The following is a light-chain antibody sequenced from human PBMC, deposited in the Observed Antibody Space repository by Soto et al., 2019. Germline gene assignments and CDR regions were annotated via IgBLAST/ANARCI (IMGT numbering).Light chain of an antibody. CDR2: AAS. CDR1: QGISSY. Sequence: DIKLTQSPSFLSASVGDRVTITCRASQGISSYLAWYQQKPGKAPKLLIYAASTLQSGVPSRFSGSGSGTEFTLTISSLQPEDFATYYCQQLNSYPLFGPGTKVHIK. J-gene: IGKJ3*01. CDR3: QQLNSYPL. V-gene: IGKV1-9*01.